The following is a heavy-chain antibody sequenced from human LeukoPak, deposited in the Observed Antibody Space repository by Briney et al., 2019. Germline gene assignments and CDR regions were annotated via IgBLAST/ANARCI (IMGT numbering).Heavy chain of an antibody. Sequence: PSETLSLTCTVSGGSISSSSYYWSWIRQPPGKGLEWIGYIYYSGSTNYNPSLTSRVTISVDTSKNQFSLKLSSVTAADTAVYYCARDADSSGYYFDYWGQGTLVTVSS. D-gene: IGHD3-22*01. CDR2: IYYSGST. V-gene: IGHV4-61*01. J-gene: IGHJ4*02. CDR3: ARDADSSGYYFDY. CDR1: GGSISSSSYY.